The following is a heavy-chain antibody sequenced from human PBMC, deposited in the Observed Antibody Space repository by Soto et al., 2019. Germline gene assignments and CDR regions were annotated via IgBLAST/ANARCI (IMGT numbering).Heavy chain of an antibody. CDR1: GGSISSSSYY. J-gene: IGHJ4*02. CDR3: ARQNVLRYFDWSNFDY. D-gene: IGHD3-9*01. CDR2: IYYSGST. Sequence: SETLSLTCTVSGGSISSSSYYWGWIRQPPGKGLEWIGSIYYSGSTYYNPSLKSRVTISVDTSKNQFSLKLSSVTAADTAVYYCARQNVLRYFDWSNFDYWGQGTLVTVSS. V-gene: IGHV4-39*01.